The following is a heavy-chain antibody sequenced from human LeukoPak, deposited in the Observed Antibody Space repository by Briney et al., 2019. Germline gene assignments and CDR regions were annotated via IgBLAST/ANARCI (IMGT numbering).Heavy chain of an antibody. Sequence: ASVKVSCKASGYTFTSYGISWVRQAPGQRLEWMGWISAYGGNTNYAQKLQGRVTMTTDTSTSTAYMELRSLRSDDTAVYYCARDAEVAAAGTRDAFDIWGQGTMVTVSS. CDR3: ARDAEVAAAGTRDAFDI. D-gene: IGHD6-13*01. CDR1: GYTFTSYG. CDR2: ISAYGGNT. J-gene: IGHJ3*02. V-gene: IGHV1-18*01.